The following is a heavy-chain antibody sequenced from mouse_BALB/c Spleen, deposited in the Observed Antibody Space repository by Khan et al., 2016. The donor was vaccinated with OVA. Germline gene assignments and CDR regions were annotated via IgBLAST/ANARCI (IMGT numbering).Heavy chain of an antibody. CDR1: GFTLSSFG. CDR2: INSNGGST. V-gene: IGHV5-6-3*01. CDR3: ARMARTIN. Sequence: EVELVESGGGLVQPGGSLKLSCAASGFTLSSFGMSWVRQTPDKRRELVATINSNGGSTYYPISVKGRFTISSDNAKNTLYLQMSSLKSEDTAMYYCARMARTINWGQGTTLTVSS. J-gene: IGHJ2*01.